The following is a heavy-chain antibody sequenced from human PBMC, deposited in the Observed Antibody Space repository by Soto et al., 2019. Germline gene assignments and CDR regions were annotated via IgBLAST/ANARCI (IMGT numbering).Heavy chain of an antibody. V-gene: IGHV1-2*02. D-gene: IGHD1-1*01. CDR3: AREPATAKPEGVDF. CDR2: INPDSGGT. CDR1: GYTFSDYY. J-gene: IGHJ4*02. Sequence: ASVKVSCKASGYTFSDYYIHWVRQAPGQGLEWMGWINPDSGGTKYAPKFQGGVTMTRDTSITTAYMELSRLRSGDTAVYYCAREPATAKPEGVDFWGQGTLVTGSS.